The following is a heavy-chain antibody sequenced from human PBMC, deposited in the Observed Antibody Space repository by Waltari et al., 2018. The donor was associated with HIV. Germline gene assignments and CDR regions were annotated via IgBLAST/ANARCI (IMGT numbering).Heavy chain of an antibody. CDR1: GGSISSGSYY. V-gene: IGHV4-61*02. CDR2: IYTSGST. CDR3: ASFVLRGGKIVSPLGAFDI. Sequence: QVQLQESGPGLVKPSQTLSLTCTVSGGSISSGSYYWSWIRQPAGKGLEWIGRIYTSGSTNYNPSLKSRVTISVDTSKNQFSLKLSSVTAADTAVYYCASFVLRGGKIVSPLGAFDIWGQGTMVTVSS. J-gene: IGHJ3*02. D-gene: IGHD3-22*01.